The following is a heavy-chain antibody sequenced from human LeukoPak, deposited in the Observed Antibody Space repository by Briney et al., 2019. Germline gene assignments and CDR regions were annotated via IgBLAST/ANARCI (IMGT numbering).Heavy chain of an antibody. CDR1: GFTFSSYA. V-gene: IGHV3-23*01. CDR3: AKEAYGDSALDI. CDR2: ITYSGGSK. D-gene: IGHD4-17*01. Sequence: GGSLRLSCAASGFTFSSYAMRWVRQAPGKGLEWVSAITYSGGSKYYADSVKGRFTISRDNSKNTLYLQMNSLRAEDTAVYYCAKEAYGDSALDIWGQGTMVTVSS. J-gene: IGHJ3*02.